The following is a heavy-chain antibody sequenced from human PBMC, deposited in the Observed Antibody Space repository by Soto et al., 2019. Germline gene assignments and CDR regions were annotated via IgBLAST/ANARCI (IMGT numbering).Heavy chain of an antibody. J-gene: IGHJ3*02. CDR1: GFTFSSYA. CDR3: ASTVYDFWSGYYANDAFDI. Sequence: GGSLRLSFAASGFTFSSYAMSWVRQAPGKGLEWVSAISGSGGSTYYADSVKGRFTISRDNSKNTLYLQMNSLRAEDTAVYYCASTVYDFWSGYYANDAFDIWGQGTMVTVSS. D-gene: IGHD3-3*01. V-gene: IGHV3-23*01. CDR2: ISGSGGST.